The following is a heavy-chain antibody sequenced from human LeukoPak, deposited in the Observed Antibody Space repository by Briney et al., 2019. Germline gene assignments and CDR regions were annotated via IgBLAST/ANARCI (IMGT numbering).Heavy chain of an antibody. CDR3: ARMIGLHGTSAFDI. CDR1: GFTVSSNY. Sequence: GGSLRLSCAASGFTVSSNYMSWVRQAPGKGLEWVSGINWNGGSTGYADSAKGRFTISRDNAKNSLYLQMNSLRAEDMALYYCARMIGLHGTSAFDIWGQGTMVTVSS. D-gene: IGHD3-22*01. V-gene: IGHV3-20*04. J-gene: IGHJ3*02. CDR2: INWNGGST.